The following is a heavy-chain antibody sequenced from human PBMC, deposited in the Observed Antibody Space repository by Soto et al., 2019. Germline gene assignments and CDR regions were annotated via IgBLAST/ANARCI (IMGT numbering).Heavy chain of an antibody. Sequence: QVQLQESGPGLVKPSQTLSLTCTVSGGSISSGGYYWSWICQHPGKGLEWIGYIYYSGSTYYNPSLKSRVTISVDTSKNQFSLKLSSVTAADTAVYYCARAAAMAWHGMDVWGQGTTVTVSS. D-gene: IGHD2-2*01. CDR1: GGSISSGGYY. V-gene: IGHV4-31*03. J-gene: IGHJ6*02. CDR3: ARAAAMAWHGMDV. CDR2: IYYSGST.